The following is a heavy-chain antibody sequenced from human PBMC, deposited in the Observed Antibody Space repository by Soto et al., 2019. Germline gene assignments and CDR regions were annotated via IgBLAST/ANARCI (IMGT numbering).Heavy chain of an antibody. D-gene: IGHD6-13*01. CDR2: ISYDGSNK. Sequence: GGSLRLSCAASGFTFSSYGMHWVRQAPGKGLEWVAVISYDGSNKYYADSVKGRFTISRDNSKNTLYLQMNSLRAEDTAVYYWSKIRSSRWYPYFDYWGQGTLVTVSS. CDR3: SKIRSSRWYPYFDY. CDR1: GFTFSSYG. J-gene: IGHJ4*02. V-gene: IGHV3-30*18.